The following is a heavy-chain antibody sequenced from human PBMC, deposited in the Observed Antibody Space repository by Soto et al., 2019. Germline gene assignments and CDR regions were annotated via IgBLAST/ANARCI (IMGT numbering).Heavy chain of an antibody. CDR2: IKPDGSDK. CDR3: ARLLSNSARDY. D-gene: IGHD2-8*01. Sequence: EVQLVESGGDLVQPGGSLRLSCAASGFTFSSYSMSWVRQAPGEGLQWVASIKPDGSDKYYMDSVKGRFAIFRDNAKNSLYLQMNSLRAEDTALYYCARLLSNSARDYWGQGALVTVSS. CDR1: GFTFSSYS. V-gene: IGHV3-7*03. J-gene: IGHJ4*02.